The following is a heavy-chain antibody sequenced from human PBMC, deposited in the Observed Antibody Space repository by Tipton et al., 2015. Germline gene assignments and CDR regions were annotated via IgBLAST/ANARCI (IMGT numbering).Heavy chain of an antibody. Sequence: SLRLSCAASGFTFSSYVMAWVRQTPGKGLEWVSVISDSGGSPYYADSVKGRFSISRDNSKNTLYLRMNSLRAEDTAVYYCASVPSGDSYWYFDLWGRGTLVTVSS. CDR2: ISDSGGSP. V-gene: IGHV3-23*01. CDR3: ASVPSGDSYWYFDL. J-gene: IGHJ2*01. CDR1: GFTFSSYV. D-gene: IGHD4-17*01.